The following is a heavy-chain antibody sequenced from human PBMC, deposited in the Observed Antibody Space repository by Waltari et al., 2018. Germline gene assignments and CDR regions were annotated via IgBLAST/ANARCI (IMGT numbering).Heavy chain of an antibody. CDR1: GGSISSSSYY. CDR2: IYYSGST. J-gene: IGHJ5*02. V-gene: IGHV4-39*07. D-gene: IGHD3-16*01. CDR3: AREVNDYVWGDGGWFDP. Sequence: QLQLQESGPGLVKPSETLSLTCTVSGGSISSSSYYWGWIRQPPGKGLEWIGSIYYSGSTYTNPSLKSRVTISVDTSKNQFSLKLSSVTAADTAVYYCAREVNDYVWGDGGWFDPWGQGTLVTVSS.